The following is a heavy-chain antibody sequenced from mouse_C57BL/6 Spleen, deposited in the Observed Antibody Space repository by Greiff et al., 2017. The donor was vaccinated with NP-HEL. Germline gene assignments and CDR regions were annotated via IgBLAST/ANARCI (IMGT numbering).Heavy chain of an antibody. Sequence: EVQLQQSGPVLVKPGASVKMSCKASGYTFTDYYMNWVKQSHGKSLEWIGVINPYNGGTSYNQKFKGKATLTVDKSSSTAYMELNSLTSEDSAVYYCARKDYDYLYYAMDYWGQGTSVTVSS. CDR3: ARKDYDYLYYAMDY. D-gene: IGHD2-4*01. V-gene: IGHV1-19*01. CDR1: GYTFTDYY. J-gene: IGHJ4*01. CDR2: INPYNGGT.